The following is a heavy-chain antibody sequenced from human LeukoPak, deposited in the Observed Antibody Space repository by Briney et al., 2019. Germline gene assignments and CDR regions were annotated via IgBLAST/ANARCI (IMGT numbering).Heavy chain of an antibody. D-gene: IGHD1-26*01. CDR3: AKDWDHSSGSYFQH. CDR2: IRYDGSNK. V-gene: IGHV3-30*02. J-gene: IGHJ1*01. Sequence: GGSLRLSCAESGFTFSSYGMHWVRQAPGKGLEWVAFIRYDGSNKYYADSVKGRFIISRDNSKNTLYLQMNSLRAEDTAVYYCAKDWDHSSGSYFQHWGQGTLVTVSS. CDR1: GFTFSSYG.